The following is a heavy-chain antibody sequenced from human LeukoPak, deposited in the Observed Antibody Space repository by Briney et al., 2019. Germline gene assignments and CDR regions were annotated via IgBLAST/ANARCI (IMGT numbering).Heavy chain of an antibody. Sequence: GGSLRLSCAASGFTFSSYGMHWARQAPGKGLEWVAVIWYDGSNKYYADSVKGRFTISRDNSKNTLYLQMNSLRAEDTAVYYCARAPPLRPPTSGSYSSASYWGQGTLVTVSS. CDR1: GFTFSSYG. J-gene: IGHJ4*02. CDR2: IWYDGSNK. V-gene: IGHV3-33*01. D-gene: IGHD1-26*01. CDR3: ARAPPLRPPTSGSYSSASY.